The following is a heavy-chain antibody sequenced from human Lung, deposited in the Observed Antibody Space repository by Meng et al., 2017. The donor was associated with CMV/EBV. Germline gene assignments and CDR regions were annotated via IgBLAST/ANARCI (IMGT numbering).Heavy chain of an antibody. V-gene: IGHV7-4-1*02. D-gene: IGHD2/OR15-2a*01. J-gene: IGHJ5*02. Sequence: QELLVQSWSELKKPRASVKVSCKASGYTFSTYTINWVRQAHGRGLEWMGWISTNTGTPTYTQGFTGRFVFSLDTSVSTAYLQISSLKAEDTAVYYCARGGNFDPWGQGTLVTVSS. CDR1: GYTFSTYT. CDR3: ARGGNFDP. CDR2: ISTNTGTP.